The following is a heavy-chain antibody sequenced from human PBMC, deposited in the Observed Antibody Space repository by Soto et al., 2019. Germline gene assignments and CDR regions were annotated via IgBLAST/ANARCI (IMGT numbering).Heavy chain of an antibody. CDR2: IISIFGTA. J-gene: IGHJ6*02. Sequence: QVQLVQSGAEVKKPGSSVKVSCKASGGTFSSYAISWVRQAPGQGLEWMGGIISIFGTADYAQKFQGRDTITADEATITAYMELSSLRSEETAVYYCASHSGSSPEGRYYYGMDVWGQGATVTVSS. D-gene: IGHD1-26*01. CDR3: ASHSGSSPEGRYYYGMDV. CDR1: GGTFSSYA. V-gene: IGHV1-69*12.